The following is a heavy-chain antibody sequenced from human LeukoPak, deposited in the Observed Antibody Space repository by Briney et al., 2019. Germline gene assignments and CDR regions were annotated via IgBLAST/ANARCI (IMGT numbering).Heavy chain of an antibody. CDR1: GGSFSGYY. Sequence: PSETLSPTCAVYGGSFSGYYWSWIRQPPGKGLEWIGEINHSGSTNYNPSLKSRVTISVDTSKNQFSLKLSSVTAADTAVYYCARSETITGTTLFDYWGQGTLVTVSS. J-gene: IGHJ4*02. V-gene: IGHV4-34*01. D-gene: IGHD1-20*01. CDR2: INHSGST. CDR3: ARSETITGTTLFDY.